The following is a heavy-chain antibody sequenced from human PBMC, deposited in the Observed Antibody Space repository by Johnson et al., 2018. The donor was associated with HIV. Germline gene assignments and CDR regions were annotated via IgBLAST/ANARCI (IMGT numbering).Heavy chain of an antibody. CDR2: INWNGGST. D-gene: IGHD1-26*01. Sequence: MLLVESGGGVVRPGGSLRLSCAASGFTFDDYGMSWVRQAPGKGLEWVSGINWNGGSTGYADSVKGRFTISRDNSKNTLYLQMNSLRAEDTAVYYCAKDRWYSGSPPDAFDIWGQGTMVTVSS. J-gene: IGHJ3*02. V-gene: IGHV3-20*04. CDR3: AKDRWYSGSPPDAFDI. CDR1: GFTFDDYG.